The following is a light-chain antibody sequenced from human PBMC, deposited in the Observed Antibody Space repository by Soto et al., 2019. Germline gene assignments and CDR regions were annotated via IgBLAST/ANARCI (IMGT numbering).Light chain of an antibody. V-gene: IGKV3D-11*02. CDR1: QSVRTY. J-gene: IGKJ2*01. Sequence: EIVLTQSPRTLSLSPGERAPLSCRASQSVRTYLAWYQVKPGQAPRLLIYDTFNRATGVPARFSGSGSGTDFTLTISSLEPEDFAVYYCQHRTSRYTFGQGTKVDIK. CDR2: DTF. CDR3: QHRTSRYT.